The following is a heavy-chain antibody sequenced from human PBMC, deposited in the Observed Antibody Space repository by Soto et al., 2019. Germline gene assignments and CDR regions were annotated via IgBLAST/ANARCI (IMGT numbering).Heavy chain of an antibody. D-gene: IGHD2-15*01. J-gene: IGHJ4*02. CDR3: ARDIFDATGKYFDF. CDR2: IRTKIYRETT. CDR1: GFSFSDYA. V-gene: IGHV3-49*04. Sequence: GGSLRLSXTASGFSFSDYAVSWVRQAPGKGLEWVSSIRTKIYRETTQYAASVKGRFTISRDDSESTAYLQMNSLKTEDTAVYYCARDIFDATGKYFDFWGRGTLVTVSS.